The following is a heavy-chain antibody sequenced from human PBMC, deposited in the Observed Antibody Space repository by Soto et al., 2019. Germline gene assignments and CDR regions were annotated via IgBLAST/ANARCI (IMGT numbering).Heavy chain of an antibody. CDR2: IKQDGSEK. CDR1: GFTFSSYW. CDR3: ARDHLAGAAFDC. J-gene: IGHJ4*02. D-gene: IGHD6-13*01. V-gene: IGHV3-7*03. Sequence: PGGSLRLSCAASGFTFSSYWMSWVRQAPGKGLEWVANIKQDGSEKYYVDSVKGRFTISRDNAKNSLYLQMNSLRADDTASYYCARDHLAGAAFDCWDQGTLVTVSS.